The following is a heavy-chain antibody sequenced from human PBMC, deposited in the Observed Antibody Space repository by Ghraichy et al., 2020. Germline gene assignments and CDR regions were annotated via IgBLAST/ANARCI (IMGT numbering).Heavy chain of an antibody. CDR1: GFTFSISS. D-gene: IGHD1-7*01. V-gene: IGHV3-21*06. J-gene: IGHJ5*02. Sequence: GGSLRLSCAGSGFTFSISSMSWVRQAPGKGLEWVSIISTASNYIYYADSVEGRFTISRDNAKNSLYLQMNSLRAEVSAVYYCARGCTGTTCSTRWLDAWGQGTLVTVSS. CDR3: ARGCTGTTCSTRWLDA. CDR2: ISTASNYI.